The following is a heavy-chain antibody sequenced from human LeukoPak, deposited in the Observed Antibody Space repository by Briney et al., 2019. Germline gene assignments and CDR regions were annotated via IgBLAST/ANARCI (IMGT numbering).Heavy chain of an antibody. CDR3: ARDGVVGATLADY. CDR1: GGSISSYY. D-gene: IGHD1-26*01. J-gene: IGHJ4*02. V-gene: IGHV4-59*12. Sequence: SSETLSLTCTVSGGSISSYYWSWIRQPPGKGLEWLGGIYHSGSTYYNPSLKSRVTISVDTSKNQFSLKLSSVTAADTAVYYCARDGVVGATLADYWGQGTLVTVSS. CDR2: IYHSGST.